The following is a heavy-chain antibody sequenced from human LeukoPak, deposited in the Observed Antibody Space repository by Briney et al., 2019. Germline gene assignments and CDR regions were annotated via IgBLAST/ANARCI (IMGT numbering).Heavy chain of an antibody. CDR2: IYAGGGT. J-gene: IGHJ4*02. D-gene: IGHD4-23*01. CDR3: AREDYGGNSGWDY. Sequence: GGSLRLSCAASAFTVSSNFMTWVRQAPGKGLEWVSLIYAGGGTYYADSVQGRFSISRHLSKNTVDLQMNSLRLEDTAVYYCAREDYGGNSGWDYWGQGTLVTVSS. V-gene: IGHV3-53*04. CDR1: AFTVSSNF.